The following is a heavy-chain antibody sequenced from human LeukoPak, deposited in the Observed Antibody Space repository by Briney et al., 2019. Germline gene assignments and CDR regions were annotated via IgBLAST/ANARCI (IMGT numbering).Heavy chain of an antibody. J-gene: IGHJ4*02. CDR3: AKDLPYDSSGYHQ. CDR1: GFTFDDYG. Sequence: GGSLRLSCAASGFTFDDYGMSWVRQAPGKGLEWVSAINWNGGSTGYADSVKGRFTISRDNSKDSLYLQMNRLRTEDTALYYCAKDLPYDSSGYHQWGQGTLVTVSS. CDR2: INWNGGST. V-gene: IGHV3-20*04. D-gene: IGHD3-22*01.